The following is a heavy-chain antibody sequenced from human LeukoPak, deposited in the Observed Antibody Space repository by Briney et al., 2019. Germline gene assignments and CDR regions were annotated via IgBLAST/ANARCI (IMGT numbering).Heavy chain of an antibody. CDR2: ISQSGST. D-gene: IGHD3-16*01. V-gene: IGHV4-34*01. J-gene: IGHJ6*02. CDR1: GGSFSGYY. Sequence: SETLSLTCAVYGGSFSGYYWNWIRQPPGRGLEWIGEISQSGSTNYNPSLKSRITMSVDTSKNQFSLQLRSITAADTTVYFCARATDDEFYLYYGMDVWGQGTTVTVSS. CDR3: ARATDDEFYLYYGMDV.